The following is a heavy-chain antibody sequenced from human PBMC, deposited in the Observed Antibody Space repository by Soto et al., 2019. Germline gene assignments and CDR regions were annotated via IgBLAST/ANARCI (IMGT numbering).Heavy chain of an antibody. CDR3: ATLNSFGSDF. CDR1: GLTFSNFW. J-gene: IGHJ4*01. Sequence: GGSLRLSCTVSGLTFSNFWMHWVRQAPGKGLVWVSRVTGDGTTTDYADSVKGRFTISRDNAKNTVFLQMNSLRAEDTAVYYCATLNSFGSDFWGHGTLVTVSS. CDR2: VTGDGTTT. V-gene: IGHV3-74*01. D-gene: IGHD3-3*01.